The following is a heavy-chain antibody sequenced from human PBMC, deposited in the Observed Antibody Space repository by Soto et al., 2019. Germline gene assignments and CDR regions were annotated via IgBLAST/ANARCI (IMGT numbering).Heavy chain of an antibody. D-gene: IGHD3-9*01. CDR3: PRDARGTRGFDEMDI. CDR1: GYIFTGYH. CDR2: INPNSGDT. V-gene: IGHV1-2*02. J-gene: IGHJ6*02. Sequence: ASVKVSFKASGYIFTGYHIHWVRQAPGRGLEWMGWINPNSGDTEYAQNFQGRVTMTRDTSFNLVYMEMSGLMSDDTAVYYCPRDARGTRGFDEMDIWGQGTTVTVSS.